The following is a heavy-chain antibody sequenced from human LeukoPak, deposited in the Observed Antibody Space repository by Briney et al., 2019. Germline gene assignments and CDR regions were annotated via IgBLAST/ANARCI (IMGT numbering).Heavy chain of an antibody. CDR2: IYYSGST. J-gene: IGHJ6*02. Sequence: PSETPSLTCTVSGGSISSYYWSWIRQPPGKGLEWIGYIYYSGSTNYNPSLKSRVTISVDTSKNQFSLKLSSVTAADTAVYYCARIGYSYGYGYYYGMDVWGQGTTVTVSS. CDR1: GGSISSYY. V-gene: IGHV4-59*08. CDR3: ARIGYSYGYGYYYGMDV. D-gene: IGHD5-18*01.